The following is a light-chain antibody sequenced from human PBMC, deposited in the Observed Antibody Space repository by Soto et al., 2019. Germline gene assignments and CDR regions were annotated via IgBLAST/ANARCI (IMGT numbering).Light chain of an antibody. CDR1: SSDVGGYNF. J-gene: IGLJ2*01. CDR2: EVV. Sequence: QSALTQPASVSGSPGQSITISCIGTSSDVGGYNFVSWYQQHPGKAPRLIIYEVVQRPSGVPDRFSGSKSGNTASLTVSGLQAEDEADYYCSSYAGSNNVVFGGGTKLTVL. V-gene: IGLV2-8*01. CDR3: SSYAGSNNVV.